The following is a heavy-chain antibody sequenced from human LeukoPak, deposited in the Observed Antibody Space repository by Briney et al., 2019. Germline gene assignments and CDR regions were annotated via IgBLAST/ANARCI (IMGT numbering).Heavy chain of an antibody. Sequence: SETLSLTCTVSGGSISSSSFYWGWIRQPPGKGLEWIGSIYYSGSTYYNPSLKSRVTISVDTSKNQFSLKLSSVTAADTAVYYCASGKIVTYYYDSSGYYNYFDYWGQGTLVTVSS. CDR3: ASGKIVTYYYDSSGYYNYFDY. CDR2: IYYSGST. J-gene: IGHJ4*02. V-gene: IGHV4-39*07. CDR1: GGSISSSSFY. D-gene: IGHD3-22*01.